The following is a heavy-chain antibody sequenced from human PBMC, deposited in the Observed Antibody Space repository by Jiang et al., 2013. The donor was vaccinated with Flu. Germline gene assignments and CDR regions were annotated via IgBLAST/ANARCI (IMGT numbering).Heavy chain of an antibody. D-gene: IGHD2-15*01. J-gene: IGHJ4*02. CDR3: ARICSGSSCYLDY. CDR1: GGSISSSNW. V-gene: IGHV4-4*02. Sequence: GSGLVKPSGTLSLTCAVSGGSISSSNWWSWVRQPPGKGLEWIGEIYHSGSTNYNPSLKSRVTISVDKSKNQFSLKLSSVTAADTAVYYCARICSGSSCYLDYWGQGTLVTVSS. CDR2: IYHSGST.